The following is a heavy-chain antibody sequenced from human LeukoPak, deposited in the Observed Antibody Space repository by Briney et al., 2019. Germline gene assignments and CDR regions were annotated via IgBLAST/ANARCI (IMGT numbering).Heavy chain of an antibody. CDR1: GFTFSIYD. D-gene: IGHD1-26*01. CDR3: ARNSRIYRRIEEDYFDY. Sequence: GGSLRLSCAASGFTFSIYDMNWVRQAPGKGLEWVSSISTTSTYIYYTDSVRGRFTISRDNAQNSLYLQLNCLRAEDTAVYYCARNSRIYRRIEEDYFDYWGQGTLVTVSS. V-gene: IGHV3-21*06. J-gene: IGHJ4*02. CDR2: ISTTSTYI.